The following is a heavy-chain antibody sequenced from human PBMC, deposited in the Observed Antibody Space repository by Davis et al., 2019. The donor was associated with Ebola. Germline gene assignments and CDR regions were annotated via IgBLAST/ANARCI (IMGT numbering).Heavy chain of an antibody. Sequence: SVKVSCKASGGTFSSYAISWVRQAPGQGLEWMGGIIPIFGTANYAQKFQGRVTITADESTSTAYMELSSLRSEDTAVYYCARGRDDILTGYVYYYYGMDVWGQGTTVTVSS. CDR3: ARGRDDILTGYVYYYYGMDV. CDR1: GGTFSSYA. CDR2: IIPIFGTA. V-gene: IGHV1-69*13. D-gene: IGHD3-9*01. J-gene: IGHJ6*02.